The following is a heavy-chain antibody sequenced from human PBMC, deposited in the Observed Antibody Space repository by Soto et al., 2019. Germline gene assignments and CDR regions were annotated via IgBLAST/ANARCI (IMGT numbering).Heavy chain of an antibody. CDR2: IYSGGSK. D-gene: IGHD3-22*01. V-gene: IGHV3-66*01. Sequence: PGGSLSLLYGGSGCTVSSCYVRGGRQALGKGLEWVSVIYSGGSKYYADSVKGRFTISRDNSKNTLYLQMNSLRAEDTAVYYCARSRSPGYYYDSSGYHFDIWGQGTMVTVSS. CDR1: GCTVSSCY. CDR3: ARSRSPGYYYDSSGYHFDI. J-gene: IGHJ3*02.